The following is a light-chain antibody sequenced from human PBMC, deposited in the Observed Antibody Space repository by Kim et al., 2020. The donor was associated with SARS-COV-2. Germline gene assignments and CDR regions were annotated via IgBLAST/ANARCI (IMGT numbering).Light chain of an antibody. V-gene: IGKV1-17*01. Sequence: ASLGDRVTITCRASQGIRSDLGWYQQKPGRAPTRLMYGASTLESGVPSRFSGSGSGTEFTLTISSLQPEDFATYFCLQHNTYPITFGQGTRLEIK. CDR1: QGIRSD. CDR3: LQHNTYPIT. J-gene: IGKJ5*01. CDR2: GAS.